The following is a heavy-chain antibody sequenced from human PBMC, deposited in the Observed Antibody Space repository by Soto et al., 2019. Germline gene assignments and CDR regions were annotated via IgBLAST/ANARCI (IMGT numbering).Heavy chain of an antibody. CDR2: INPNSGGT. V-gene: IGHV1-2*02. D-gene: IGHD4-17*01. CDR1: GYTFTGYY. J-gene: IGHJ4*02. CDR3: ARDHYYGDYTPLGY. Sequence: GASVKVSCKASGYTFTGYYMHWVRQAPGHGLEWMGWINPNSGGTNYAQKFQGRVTMTRDTSISTAYMELSRLRSDDTAVYYCARDHYYGDYTPLGYWGQGTLVTVSS.